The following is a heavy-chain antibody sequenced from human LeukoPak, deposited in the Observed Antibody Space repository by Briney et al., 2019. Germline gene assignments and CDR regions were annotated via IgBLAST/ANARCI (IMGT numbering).Heavy chain of an antibody. J-gene: IGHJ6*03. CDR1: GGSVSSYY. Sequence: SETLSLTCTVSGGSVSSYYWSWIRQPPGKGLEWIGEINHSGSTNYNPSLKSRVTISVDTSKNQFSLKLSSVTAADTAVYYCARMGRYYYDSSGYYYRYYYYMDVWGKGTTVTVSS. CDR3: ARMGRYYYDSSGYYYRYYYYMDV. D-gene: IGHD3-22*01. V-gene: IGHV4-34*01. CDR2: INHSGST.